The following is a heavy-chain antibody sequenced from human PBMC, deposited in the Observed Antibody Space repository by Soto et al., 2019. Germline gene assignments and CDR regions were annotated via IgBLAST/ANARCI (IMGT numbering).Heavy chain of an antibody. V-gene: IGHV3-21*01. Sequence: EVQLVESGGGLVKPGESLRLSCAASGFTFRTYSMNWVRQAPGKGLEWVSLISSSSSYIYYADSLKGRFTISRDNAKNSLYLEMNNLSAEDTAVYYCARFVSATAIIDHWGQGTLVTVSS. D-gene: IGHD2-21*02. CDR2: ISSSSSYI. J-gene: IGHJ4*02. CDR3: ARFVSATAIIDH. CDR1: GFTFRTYS.